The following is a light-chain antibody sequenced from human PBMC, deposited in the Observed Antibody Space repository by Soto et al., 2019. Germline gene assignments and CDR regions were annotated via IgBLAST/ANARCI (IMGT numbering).Light chain of an antibody. V-gene: IGKV1-5*03. J-gene: IGKJ1*01. CDR2: KAS. Sequence: DIHMTQSPSTLSGSVGYRVTITCGASQTISSWLAWYQQKPGKAPKVLIYKASTLKSGVPSRFRGSGSGTEFTLTISSLQPDDFETYYCQHYNSYSEAFGQGTKVDIK. CDR3: QHYNSYSEA. CDR1: QTISSW.